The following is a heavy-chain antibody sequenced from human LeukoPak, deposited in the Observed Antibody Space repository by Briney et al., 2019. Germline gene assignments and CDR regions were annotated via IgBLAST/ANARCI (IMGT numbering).Heavy chain of an antibody. D-gene: IGHD3-3*01. CDR1: GFTFSSYW. Sequence: PGGSLRLSCAASGFTFSSYWMSSVRQAPGKGLEWVANIKQDGSEKYYVDSVKGRFTISRDNAKNSLYLQMNSLRAEDTAVYYCARDKYYDFWSGYGEANDYWGQGTLVTVSS. CDR2: IKQDGSEK. J-gene: IGHJ4*02. CDR3: ARDKYYDFWSGYGEANDY. V-gene: IGHV3-7*01.